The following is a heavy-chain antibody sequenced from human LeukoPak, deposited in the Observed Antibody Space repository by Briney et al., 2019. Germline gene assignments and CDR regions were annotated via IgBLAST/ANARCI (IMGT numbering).Heavy chain of an antibody. CDR3: AKGVGYSYGPGY. CDR1: GFTFDDYA. D-gene: IGHD5-18*01. J-gene: IGHJ4*02. CDR2: ISWNSGSI. V-gene: IGHV3-9*01. Sequence: GGSLRLSCAASGFTFDDYAMHWVRQAPGKGLEWASGISWNSGSIGYADSVKGRFTISRDNAKSSLYLQMNSLRAEDTALYYCAKGVGYSYGPGYWGQGTLVTVSS.